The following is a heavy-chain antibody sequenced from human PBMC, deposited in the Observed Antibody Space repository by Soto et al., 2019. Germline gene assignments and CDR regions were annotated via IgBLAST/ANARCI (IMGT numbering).Heavy chain of an antibody. Sequence: GASVKVSCKASGYTFTGYYMHWVRQAPGQGLEWMGWINPNSGGTNYAQKFQGWVTMTRDTSISTAYMELSRLRSGDTAVYYCARELHLGELSLDYWGQGTLVTVSS. V-gene: IGHV1-2*04. D-gene: IGHD3-16*02. CDR3: ARELHLGELSLDY. CDR1: GYTFTGYY. CDR2: INPNSGGT. J-gene: IGHJ4*02.